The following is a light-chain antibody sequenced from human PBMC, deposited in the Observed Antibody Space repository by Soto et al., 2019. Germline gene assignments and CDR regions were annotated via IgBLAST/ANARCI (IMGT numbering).Light chain of an antibody. CDR3: ETWDSNTRV. CDR2: LEGSGSY. V-gene: IGLV4-60*03. J-gene: IGLJ2*01. Sequence: QAVLTQSSSACASLGSSVKLTCTLSSGHSSNTIAWHQQQPGKAPRYLMKLEGSGSYNKGSGVPDRFSGSSSGADRYLTISNLQSEDEADYYCETWDSNTRVFGGGTKLTVL. CDR1: SGHSSNT.